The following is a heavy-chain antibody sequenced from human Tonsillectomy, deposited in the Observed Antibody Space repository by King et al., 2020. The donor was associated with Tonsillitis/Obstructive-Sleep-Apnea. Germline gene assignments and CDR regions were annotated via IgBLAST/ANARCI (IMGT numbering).Heavy chain of an antibody. J-gene: IGHJ4*02. CDR3: ARDLEWELLDY. V-gene: IGHV3-48*03. CDR2: IGSSGITI. CDR1: GFTFSRYE. D-gene: IGHD1-26*01. Sequence: VQLVESGGGLVQPGGSLRLSCAASGFTFSRYEMNWVRQAPGKGLEWVSYIGSSGITIYYADSVKGRFTISRDNAKNSLHLQMNSLRAEDTAVYYCARDLEWELLDYRGQGTLVTVSS.